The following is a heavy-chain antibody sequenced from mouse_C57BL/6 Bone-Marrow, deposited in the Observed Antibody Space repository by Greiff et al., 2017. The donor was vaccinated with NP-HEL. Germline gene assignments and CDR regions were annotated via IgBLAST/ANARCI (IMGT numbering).Heavy chain of an antibody. CDR3: ARGGTPVVATPYWYFDV. D-gene: IGHD1-1*01. Sequence: LVESGAELVRPGTSVKVSCKASGYAFTNYLIEWVKQRPGQGLEWIGVINPGSGGTNYNEKFKGKATLTADKSSSTAYMQLSSLTSEDSAVYFCARGGTPVVATPYWYFDVWGTGTTVTVSS. CDR2: INPGSGGT. CDR1: GYAFTNYL. J-gene: IGHJ1*03. V-gene: IGHV1-54*01.